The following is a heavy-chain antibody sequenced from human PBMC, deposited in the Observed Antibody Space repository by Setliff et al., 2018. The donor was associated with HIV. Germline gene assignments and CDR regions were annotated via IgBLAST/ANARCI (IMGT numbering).Heavy chain of an antibody. J-gene: IGHJ6*02. CDR3: ARGVAVTAIHAYYYGLDV. V-gene: IGHV4-61*02. CDR2: FYSSRSN. D-gene: IGHD2-21*02. Sequence: SETLSLTCSVSGGSINSGSHYWSWIRQPAGKGLEWIGRFYSSRSNSYNPPLKSRVTISVDTSKNQFSLRLSSVTAADTAVYYCARGVAVTAIHAYYYGLDVWGQGTTVTVSS. CDR1: GGSINSGSHY.